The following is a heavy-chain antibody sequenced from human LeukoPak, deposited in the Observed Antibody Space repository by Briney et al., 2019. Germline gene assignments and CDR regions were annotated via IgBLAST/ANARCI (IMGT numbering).Heavy chain of an antibody. Sequence: GASVKVSCKASGYTFTRYYMHWVRQAPGQGLEWMGRINPNSGGTNYAQKFQGRVTMTRDTSISTAYMELSRLRSDDTAVYYCARSVDYSGSYRNWSQGTLVTVYS. D-gene: IGHD1-26*01. V-gene: IGHV1-2*06. J-gene: IGHJ4*02. CDR1: GYTFTRYY. CDR2: INPNSGGT. CDR3: ARSVDYSGSYRN.